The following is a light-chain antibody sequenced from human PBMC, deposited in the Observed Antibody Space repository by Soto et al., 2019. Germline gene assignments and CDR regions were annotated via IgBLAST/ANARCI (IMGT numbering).Light chain of an antibody. CDR3: CSYAGSYSWV. CDR2: DVS. V-gene: IGLV2-11*01. J-gene: IGLJ3*02. Sequence: QSALTQPRSVSGSPGQSVTISCTGTSSDVGGYNYVSWYQQHPGKAPKLMIYDVSQRPSGVPDRFSVSKSGNTASLTISGLQTDDEGDYYCCSYAGSYSWVFGGGTKLTVL. CDR1: SSDVGGYNY.